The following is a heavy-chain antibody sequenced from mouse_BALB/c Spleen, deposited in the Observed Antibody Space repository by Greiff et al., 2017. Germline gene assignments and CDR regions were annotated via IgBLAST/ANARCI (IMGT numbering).Heavy chain of an antibody. Sequence: DVHLVESGGGLVQPGGSRKLSCAASGFTFSSFGMHWVRQAPEKGLEWVAYISSGSSTIYYADTVKGRFTISRDNPKNTLFLQMTSLRSEDTAMYYCARETTATSPFDYWGQGTTLTVSS. CDR1: GFTFSSFG. CDR3: ARETTATSPFDY. D-gene: IGHD1-2*01. J-gene: IGHJ2*01. CDR2: ISSGSSTI. V-gene: IGHV5-17*02.